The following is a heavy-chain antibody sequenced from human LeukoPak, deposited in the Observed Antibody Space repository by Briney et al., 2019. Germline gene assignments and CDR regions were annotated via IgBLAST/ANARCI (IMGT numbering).Heavy chain of an antibody. D-gene: IGHD2-15*01. CDR3: ARDFCSGGSCYIDY. CDR1: GFTFSSYW. V-gene: IGHV3-30*03. Sequence: GGSLRLSCAASGFTFSSYWMSWVRQAPGKGLEWVAVISYDGSNKYYADSVKGRFTISRDNSKNTLYLQMNSLRAEDTAVYYCARDFCSGGSCYIDYWGQGALVTVSS. J-gene: IGHJ4*02. CDR2: ISYDGSNK.